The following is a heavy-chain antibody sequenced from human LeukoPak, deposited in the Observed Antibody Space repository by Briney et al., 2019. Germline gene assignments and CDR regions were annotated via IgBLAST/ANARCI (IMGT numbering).Heavy chain of an antibody. V-gene: IGHV3-7*01. J-gene: IGHJ4*02. CDR1: GFTFSSYW. CDR2: IKQDGSEK. Sequence: GGSLRLSCAASGFTFSSYWMSWVRQAPGKGLEWVANIKQDGSEKYYVDSVKGRFTISRDNAKNSLYLQMNSLRAEDTAAYYCARGGYYDFWSGYRGTVSADYWGQGTLVTVSS. D-gene: IGHD3-3*01. CDR3: ARGGYYDFWSGYRGTVSADY.